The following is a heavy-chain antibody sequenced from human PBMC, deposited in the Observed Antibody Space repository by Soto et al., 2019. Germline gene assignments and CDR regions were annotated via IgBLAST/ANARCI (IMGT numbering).Heavy chain of an antibody. CDR1: VFTFSSYE. Sequence: PWWSLRLSCSASVFTFSSYEMNWFRQAPGKGLEWVSYISSSGSTIYYADSVKGRFTISRDNAKNSLYLQMNSLRAEDTAVYYCARESSYYDFWSGPPYGMDVWGQGTTVTVSS. J-gene: IGHJ6*02. V-gene: IGHV3-48*03. CDR3: ARESSYYDFWSGPPYGMDV. CDR2: ISSSGSTI. D-gene: IGHD3-3*01.